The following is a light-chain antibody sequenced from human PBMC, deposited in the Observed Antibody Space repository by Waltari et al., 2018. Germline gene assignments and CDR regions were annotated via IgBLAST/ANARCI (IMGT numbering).Light chain of an antibody. CDR2: LNSDGSH. V-gene: IGLV4-69*01. CDR3: QTWGNDIHIV. CDR1: SGRTSYV. J-gene: IGLJ2*01. Sequence: QPVLTQSPSASASLGASVNLTCTLSSGRTSYVIAWHQQQPDKAPRFLMKLNSDGSHIKGDGIPDRFSGSSFGAERYLTISSLQSGDEADYYCQTWGNDIHIVFGGGTKLTVL.